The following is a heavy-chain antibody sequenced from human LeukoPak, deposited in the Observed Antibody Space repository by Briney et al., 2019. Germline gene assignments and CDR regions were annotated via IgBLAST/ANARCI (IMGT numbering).Heavy chain of an antibody. D-gene: IGHD3-3*01. CDR3: ARGGSGYYTIYYYMDV. CDR2: INHSGST. V-gene: IGHV4-34*01. J-gene: IGHJ6*03. Sequence: SGNLSLTCAVYGGSFSGYYWSWIRQPPGKGLEWIGEINHSGSTNYKPSLKSRVTISVDTSKYQFSLKLSSVPAADTGVYYCARGGSGYYTIYYYMDVWGKGTTVTVSS. CDR1: GGSFSGYY.